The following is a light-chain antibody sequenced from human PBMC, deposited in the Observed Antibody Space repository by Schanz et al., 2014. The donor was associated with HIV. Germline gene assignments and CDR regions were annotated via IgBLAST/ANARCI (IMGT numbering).Light chain of an antibody. Sequence: QSALTQPPSASGSPGQSVTISCTGTSSDVGGYNYVSWYQQHPGKAPKLMIYDVSYRPSGVSNRFSGSKSGNTASLTISGLQAEDEADYYCSSYTSSSTLVVFGGGTKVTVL. V-gene: IGLV2-14*01. CDR2: DVS. J-gene: IGLJ2*01. CDR1: SSDVGGYNY. CDR3: SSYTSSSTLVV.